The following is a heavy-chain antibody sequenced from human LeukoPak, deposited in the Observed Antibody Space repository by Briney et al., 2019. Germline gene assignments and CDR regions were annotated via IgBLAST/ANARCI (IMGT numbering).Heavy chain of an antibody. V-gene: IGHV1-2*02. D-gene: IGHD4-17*01. CDR2: INPNSGGT. CDR3: ARVSAPLDYGDYYGMDV. CDR1: GYTFTGYY. J-gene: IGHJ6*02. Sequence: ASVKVSCKASGYTFTGYYMHWVRQAPGQGLEWMGWINPNSGGTNYAQKFQGRVTMTRDTSISTAYMELSRLRSDDTAVYYCARVSAPLDYGDYYGMDVWGQGTTVTVSS.